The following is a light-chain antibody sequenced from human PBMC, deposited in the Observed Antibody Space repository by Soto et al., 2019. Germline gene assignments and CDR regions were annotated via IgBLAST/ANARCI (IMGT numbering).Light chain of an antibody. J-gene: IGKJ1*01. CDR1: QGIRNE. V-gene: IGKV1-6*01. CDR3: LQDYNYPRT. CDR2: AAS. Sequence: AIQMTQSPSSQSASVGDRVTITCRASQGIRNELGWYQQKPGQAPKLLIYAASNLQDGVPSRFSGSGSDTDYTLTISNLQPEDFATYYCLQDYNYPRTFGQGTKVEIK.